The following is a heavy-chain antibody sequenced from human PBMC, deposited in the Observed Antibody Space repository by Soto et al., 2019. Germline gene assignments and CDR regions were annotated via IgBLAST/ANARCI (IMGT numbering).Heavy chain of an antibody. V-gene: IGHV4-4*07. J-gene: IGHJ5*02. CDR3: ARGSITMNPNWFDP. D-gene: IGHD3-22*01. Sequence: SRTLSLTCTVSGGSISRYYYCSWLRQAAGGKLEWIGRVETSGNVITTYHPSLESRVTMSIDKSKNQLSLQLTSVTAADTAVYYCARGSITMNPNWFDPWGPGTLVTVSS. CDR1: GGSISRYY. CDR2: VETSGNVIT.